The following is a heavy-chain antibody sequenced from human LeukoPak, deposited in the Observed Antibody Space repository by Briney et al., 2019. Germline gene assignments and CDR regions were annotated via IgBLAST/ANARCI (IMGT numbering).Heavy chain of an antibody. V-gene: IGHV4-34*01. CDR2: INHSGST. Sequence: SETLSLTCSVYGGSFSGYYWSWIRQPPGKGLEWIGEINHSGSTNYNPSLKSRVTISVDTSKNQFSLKLSSVTAADTAVYYCARERVRARFDYWGQGTLVTVSS. J-gene: IGHJ4*02. D-gene: IGHD3-3*01. CDR1: GGSFSGYY. CDR3: ARERVRARFDY.